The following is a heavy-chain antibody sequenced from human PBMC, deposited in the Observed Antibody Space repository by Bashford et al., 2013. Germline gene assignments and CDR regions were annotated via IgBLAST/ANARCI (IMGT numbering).Heavy chain of an antibody. D-gene: IGHD6-13*01. Sequence: SETLSLTCTVSGGSISSYYWSWIRQPPGKGLEWIGYIYYSGSTNYNPSLKSRVTISVDTSKNQFSLKLSSVTAADTAVYYCARRAGSSSWPLGFDPWGRGNPGHRLL. CDR1: GGSISSYY. V-gene: IGHV4-59*08. CDR2: IYYSGST. CDR3: ARRAGSSSWPLGFDP. J-gene: IGHJ5*02.